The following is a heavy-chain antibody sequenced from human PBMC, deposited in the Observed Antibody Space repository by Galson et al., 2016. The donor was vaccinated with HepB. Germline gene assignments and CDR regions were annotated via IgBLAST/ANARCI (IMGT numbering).Heavy chain of an antibody. CDR2: IDWDDDK. Sequence: PALVKPTQTLTLTCTFSGFSLSTSGMCVSWIRQPPGKALEWLALIDWDDDKYYSTSLKTRLTISKDTSKNQVVLTMTNMDPVDTATYCCARIGYYDSSGDYYYGMDVWGQGTTVTVSS. J-gene: IGHJ6*02. D-gene: IGHD3-22*01. V-gene: IGHV2-70*01. CDR1: GFSLSTSGMC. CDR3: ARIGYYDSSGDYYYGMDV.